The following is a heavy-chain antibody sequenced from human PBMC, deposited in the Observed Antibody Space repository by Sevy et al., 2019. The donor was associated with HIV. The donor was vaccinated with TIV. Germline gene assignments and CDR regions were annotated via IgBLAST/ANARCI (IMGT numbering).Heavy chain of an antibody. D-gene: IGHD3-9*01. CDR3: AKDFTGFYGMDV. CDR1: GFSFSSYD. Sequence: GGSLRLSCAASGFSFSSYDMHWVRQAPGMGLEWVAVISYDGINKYYGDSVKGRFIISRDRSKNTLYLQMNILRIEDTAAYYCAKDFTGFYGMDVWGQGTTVTVSS. V-gene: IGHV3-30*18. J-gene: IGHJ6*02. CDR2: ISYDGINK.